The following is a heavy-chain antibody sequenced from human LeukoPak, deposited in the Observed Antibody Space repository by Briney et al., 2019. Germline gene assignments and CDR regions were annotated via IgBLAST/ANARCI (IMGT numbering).Heavy chain of an antibody. V-gene: IGHV4-34*01. CDR1: GGSFSGYY. Sequence: PSETLSLTCAVYGGSFSGYYWSWIRQPPGKGLEWIGEINHSGSTNYNPSLKSRVTISVDTSKNQFSLKLSSVTAADTAVYYCARRNRGYYYYYMDVWGKGTTVTISS. D-gene: IGHD1-14*01. J-gene: IGHJ6*03. CDR3: ARRNRGYYYYYMDV. CDR2: INHSGST.